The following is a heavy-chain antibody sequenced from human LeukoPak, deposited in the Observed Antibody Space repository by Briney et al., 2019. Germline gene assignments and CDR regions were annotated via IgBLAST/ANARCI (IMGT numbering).Heavy chain of an antibody. J-gene: IGHJ4*02. CDR3: ATLGSSWELRRGYYFDY. D-gene: IGHD1-26*01. Sequence: GASVKVSCKVSGYTLTELSMHWVRQAPGKGLERMGGFDPEDGETIYAQKFQGRVTMTEDTSTDTAYMELSSLRSEDTAVYYCATLGSSWELRRGYYFDYWGQGILVTVSS. CDR2: FDPEDGET. CDR1: GYTLTELS. V-gene: IGHV1-24*01.